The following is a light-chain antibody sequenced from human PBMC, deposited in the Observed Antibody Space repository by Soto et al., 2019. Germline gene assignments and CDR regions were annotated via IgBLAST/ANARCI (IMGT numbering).Light chain of an antibody. CDR3: QQYYGTPWT. CDR2: WAS. J-gene: IGKJ1*01. Sequence: DIVMTQFPDSLAVSLGERATINCRSSQSILYRPTIKNSLAWYQRKPGQPPKLLIYWASIRASGVPDRFSGSGSGTDFTLTISSLQAEDVAVYSCQQYYGTPWTFGQGTQVEIK. CDR1: QSILYRPTIKNS. V-gene: IGKV4-1*01.